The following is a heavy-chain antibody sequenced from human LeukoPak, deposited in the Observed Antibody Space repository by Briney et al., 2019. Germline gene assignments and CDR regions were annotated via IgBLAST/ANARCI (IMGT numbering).Heavy chain of an antibody. CDR3: ARDQSGYSSSPNYYGMDD. V-gene: IGHV3-53*01. J-gene: IGHJ6*02. Sequence: TGGSLRLSCAASGFTVSSNYMSWVRQARGKGLEWVSVIYSGGSTYYADSDNGRITISRDNSKNTLYLQMNSLRAEDTAVYYCARDQSGYSSSPNYYGMDDWGQGTTVTVSS. CDR1: GFTVSSNY. CDR2: IYSGGST. D-gene: IGHD6-13*01.